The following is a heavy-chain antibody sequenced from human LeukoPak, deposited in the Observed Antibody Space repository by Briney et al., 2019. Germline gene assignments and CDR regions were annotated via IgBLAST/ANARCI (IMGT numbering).Heavy chain of an antibody. D-gene: IGHD4-11*01. CDR2: IYYSGST. Sequence: SETLSLTCTVSGGSISSSSYYWGWIRQPPGKGLEWIGSIYYSGSTYYNPSLKSRVTISVDTSKNQFSLKLSSVTAADTAVYYCARDLLGVTTVTRGDYWGQGTLVTVSS. V-gene: IGHV4-39*07. CDR1: GGSISSSSYY. J-gene: IGHJ4*02. CDR3: ARDLLGVTTVTRGDY.